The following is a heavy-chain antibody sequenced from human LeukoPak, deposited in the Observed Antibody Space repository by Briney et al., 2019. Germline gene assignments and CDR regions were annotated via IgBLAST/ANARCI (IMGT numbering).Heavy chain of an antibody. J-gene: IGHJ4*02. Sequence: ETLSLTXAVYGGSFSGYYWSWVGQAPGKGLEWVSGSNWNGGSTCYADSVKGRFTISRDNAKNSLYLQMNSLRAEDTALYYCSRTMTTVTTTFDYWGQGTLVTVSS. CDR3: SRTMTTVTTTFDY. CDR1: GGSFSGYY. CDR2: SNWNGGST. D-gene: IGHD4-17*01. V-gene: IGHV3-20*04.